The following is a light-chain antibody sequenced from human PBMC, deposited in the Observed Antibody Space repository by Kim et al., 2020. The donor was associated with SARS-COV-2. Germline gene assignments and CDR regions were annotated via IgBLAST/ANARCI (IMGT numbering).Light chain of an antibody. CDR2: DIS. CDR1: QSVSRY. CDR3: QQRDNWPPGAS. Sequence: EIVLTQSPATLSLSPGERATLSCRASQSVSRYLAWYQQKPGQAPRLLIYDISNRATGIPARFSGSGSGTDFTLTISSLEPEDFAVYYCQQRDNWPPGASFGGGTKVDIK. J-gene: IGKJ4*01. V-gene: IGKV3-11*01.